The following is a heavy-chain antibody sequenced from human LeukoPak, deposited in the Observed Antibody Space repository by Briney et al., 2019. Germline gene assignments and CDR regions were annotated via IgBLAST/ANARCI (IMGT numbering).Heavy chain of an antibody. CDR1: GYTFTSYD. CDR2: MNPNSGNT. Sequence: GSSVKVSCKASGYTFTSYDINWVRQATGQGLEWMGWMNPNSGNTGYAQKFQGRVTITRNTSISTAYMELSSLRPEDTAVYYCARALLTSDAFDIWGQGTMVTVSS. CDR3: ARALLTSDAFDI. V-gene: IGHV1-8*03. D-gene: IGHD1-26*01. J-gene: IGHJ3*02.